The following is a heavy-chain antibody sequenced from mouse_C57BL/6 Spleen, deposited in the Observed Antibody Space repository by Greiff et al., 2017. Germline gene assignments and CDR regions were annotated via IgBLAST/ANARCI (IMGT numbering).Heavy chain of an antibody. CDR3: ARDGGVITTAGWYFDV. CDR1: GFTFSSYA. V-gene: IGHV5-4*01. CDR2: ISDGGSYT. Sequence: EVQGVESGGGLVKPGGSLKLSCAASGFTFSSYAMSWVRQTPEKRLEWVATISDGGSYTYYPDNVKGRFTISRDNAKNHLYLQMSHLKSEDTAMYYCARDGGVITTAGWYFDVWGTGTTVTVSS. J-gene: IGHJ1*03. D-gene: IGHD1-1*01.